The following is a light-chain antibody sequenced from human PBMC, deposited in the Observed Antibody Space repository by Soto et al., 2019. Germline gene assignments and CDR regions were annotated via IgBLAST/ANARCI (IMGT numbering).Light chain of an antibody. CDR3: SSYAGSNIV. CDR2: EVS. Sequence: QSVLTQPPSASGSPGQSVTISCTGTSSDVGGYNYVSWYQQHPGKAPKLMIYEVSKRPSGVPDRFSGSKSGNTASLTVSGLQADYEGDYYCSSYAGSNIVFGTGTNVTVL. V-gene: IGLV2-8*01. J-gene: IGLJ1*01. CDR1: SSDVGGYNY.